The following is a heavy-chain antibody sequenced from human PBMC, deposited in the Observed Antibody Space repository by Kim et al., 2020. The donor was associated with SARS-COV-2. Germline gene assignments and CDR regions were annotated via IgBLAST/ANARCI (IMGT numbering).Heavy chain of an antibody. J-gene: IGHJ6*02. D-gene: IGHD6-19*01. Sequence: GGSLRLSCAASGFTFSSYGMHWVRQAPGKGLEWVAVISYDGSNKYYADSVKGRFTIPRDNSKNTLYLQMNSLRAEDTAVYYCAKSIAVAGLYYYGMDVWGQGTTVTGSS. V-gene: IGHV3-30*18. CDR1: GFTFSSYG. CDR2: ISYDGSNK. CDR3: AKSIAVAGLYYYGMDV.